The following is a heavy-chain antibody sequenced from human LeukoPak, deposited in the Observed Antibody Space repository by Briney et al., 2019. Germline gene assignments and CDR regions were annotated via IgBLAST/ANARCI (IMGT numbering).Heavy chain of an antibody. CDR1: GFTFSSYS. CDR2: ISSTSTYI. D-gene: IGHD5-12*01. J-gene: IGHJ4*02. CDR3: ARDPGSGYEEHFDY. Sequence: PGGSLRLSCAASGFTFSSYSMQWVRQAPGKGLEWVASISSTSTYIYYADSLKGRFTISRDNAKDSLYLQMNSLRAEDTAVYYCARDPGSGYEEHFDYWGQGTLVTVSS. V-gene: IGHV3-21*04.